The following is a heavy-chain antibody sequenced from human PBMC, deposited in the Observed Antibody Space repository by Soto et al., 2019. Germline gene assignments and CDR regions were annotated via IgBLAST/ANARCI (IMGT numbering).Heavy chain of an antibody. D-gene: IGHD3-10*01. CDR3: AKDSSPIYYYGFKFAY. CDR2: ISWDGGST. CDR1: GFTFDDYT. Sequence: EVQLVESGGVVVQPGGSLRLSCAASGFTFDDYTMHWVRQAPGKGLEWVSLISWDGGSTYYADSVKGRFTISRDNSKNSRYLQRNSLGTEETDLYYCAKDSSPIYYYGFKFAYWGQGTLVTVSS. J-gene: IGHJ4*02. V-gene: IGHV3-43*01.